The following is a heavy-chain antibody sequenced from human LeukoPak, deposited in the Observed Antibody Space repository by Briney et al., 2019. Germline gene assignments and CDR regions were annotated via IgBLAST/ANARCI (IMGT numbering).Heavy chain of an antibody. Sequence: GGSLRLSCAASGFAFRDSPMHWVRQASGKGLEWVGRIRSKPNSYATGYAASVKGRFTISRDDSINTAYLHMNSLKTEDTAVYFCGTLTYPFDYWGQGILVTVSS. J-gene: IGHJ4*02. CDR3: GTLTYPFDY. CDR1: GFAFRDSP. CDR2: IRSKPNSYAT. V-gene: IGHV3-73*01. D-gene: IGHD3-16*01.